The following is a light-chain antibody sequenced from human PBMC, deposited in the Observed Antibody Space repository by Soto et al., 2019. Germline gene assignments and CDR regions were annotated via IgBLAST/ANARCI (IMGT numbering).Light chain of an antibody. V-gene: IGKV3-20*01. CDR2: GTS. CDR1: QSVSSSN. Sequence: EIVLTQSPVTLSLSPGERATLSCRASQSVSSSNLAWYQQKTGQAPRLLIYGTSSRATGIPDRFSGSGSGTDFTLTISRLEPEDFAVYYCPQYGTSPPYTFGQGNKLEIK. J-gene: IGKJ2*01. CDR3: PQYGTSPPYT.